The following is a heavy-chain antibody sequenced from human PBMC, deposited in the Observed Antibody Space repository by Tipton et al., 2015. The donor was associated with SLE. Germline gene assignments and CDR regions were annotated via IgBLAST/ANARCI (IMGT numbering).Heavy chain of an antibody. D-gene: IGHD3-10*01. CDR1: GFTFSSYW. V-gene: IGHV3-7*01. Sequence: SLRLSCAASGFTFSSYWMSWVRRAPGKGLEWMANIKQDGSEKYYVDSVKGRFTISRDNAKNSLYLQMNSLRAEDTAVYYCARESVMDSGSYYSFDYWGQGTLVTVSS. CDR2: IKQDGSEK. J-gene: IGHJ4*02. CDR3: ARESVMDSGSYYSFDY.